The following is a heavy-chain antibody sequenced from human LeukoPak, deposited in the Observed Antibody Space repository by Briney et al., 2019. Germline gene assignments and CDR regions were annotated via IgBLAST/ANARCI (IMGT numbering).Heavy chain of an antibody. V-gene: IGHV1-8*03. J-gene: IGHJ5*02. Sequence: ASVKVSCKASGYTFTSYDINWVRQATGQGLEWMGWMNPNSGNTGYAQKFQGRVTITRNTSISTAYMELSSLRSEDTAVYYCARRTLGSRRSWFDPWGQGTLVTVSS. CDR2: MNPNSGNT. CDR3: ARRTLGSRRSWFDP. CDR1: GYTFTSYD.